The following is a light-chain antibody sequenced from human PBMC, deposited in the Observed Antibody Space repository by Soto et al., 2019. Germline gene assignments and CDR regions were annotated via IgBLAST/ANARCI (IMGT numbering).Light chain of an antibody. CDR3: QQYCSYWT. CDR1: QSISSW. J-gene: IGKJ1*01. CDR2: KAS. Sequence: DIQMTQSPSTLPASVGDRVTITYRASQSISSWLAWYQQKPGKAHKLQIYKASSLESGVPSRFSGSGSGTEFPVTISGLQPDGVATYFWQQYCSYWTFGRGTKVEVK. V-gene: IGKV1-5*03.